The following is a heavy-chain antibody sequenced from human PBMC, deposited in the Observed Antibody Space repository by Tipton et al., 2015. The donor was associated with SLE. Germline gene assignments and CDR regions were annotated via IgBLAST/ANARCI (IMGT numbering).Heavy chain of an antibody. CDR3: ARSLNIAAAAFDI. CDR2: IGSNAYGGTT. D-gene: IGHD6-13*01. CDR1: GFTFGEFG. Sequence: SLRLSCTASGFTFGEFGMTWFRQAPGKGLEWVGFIGSNAYGGTTQYAASVTGGLTVSRDDSKSILYLQMNSLKTEDTAVYYCARSLNIAAAAFDIWGQGTMVTVSS. J-gene: IGHJ3*02. V-gene: IGHV3-49*03.